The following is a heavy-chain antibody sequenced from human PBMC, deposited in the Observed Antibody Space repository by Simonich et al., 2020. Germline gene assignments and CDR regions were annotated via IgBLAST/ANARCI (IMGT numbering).Heavy chain of an antibody. J-gene: IGHJ4*02. Sequence: GGGLVKPGGSLRLSCAASGFTFSSYSMNWVRQAPGKGLEWVSSISSNSSYIYYANSVKVRFTISRDNAKNSLYLQMNSLRAEDTAVYYCARDTSYYGSGSYYFDYWGQGTLVTVSS. CDR1: GFTFSSYS. D-gene: IGHD3-10*01. V-gene: IGHV3-21*01. CDR3: ARDTSYYGSGSYYFDY. CDR2: ISSNSSYI.